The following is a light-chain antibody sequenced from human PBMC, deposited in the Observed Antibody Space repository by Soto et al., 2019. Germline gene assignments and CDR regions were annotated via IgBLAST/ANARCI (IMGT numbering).Light chain of an antibody. CDR3: MQTTQFPLT. CDR2: EVS. Sequence: DIVLTQTPLSSHVTLGQPASISCRSSQSIVHSDGNTYLHWLHQRPGQPPRLLIYEVSNRFSGVPDRFSASGAGTDFTLEISRVEAEDVGVYYCMQTTQFPLTCGGGTKVEIK. J-gene: IGKJ4*01. CDR1: QSIVHSDGNTY. V-gene: IGKV2-24*01.